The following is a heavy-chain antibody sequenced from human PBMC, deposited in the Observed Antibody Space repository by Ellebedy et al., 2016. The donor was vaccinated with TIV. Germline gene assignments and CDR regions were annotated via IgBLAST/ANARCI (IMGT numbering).Heavy chain of an antibody. CDR3: AKSGGLFSLRNALDN. CDR2: LSGEGGSS. CDR1: GFTFRQFG. J-gene: IGHJ4*02. V-gene: IGHV3-23*01. D-gene: IGHD3-10*01. Sequence: PGGSLRLSCECSGFTFRQFGMSWVRQTPGKGLEWVSSLSGEGGSSYYEDSVRGRFTISRDNSKDTLFLQMNSLRSDDTAIYYCAKSGGLFSLRNALDNWGQGTLVTVSS.